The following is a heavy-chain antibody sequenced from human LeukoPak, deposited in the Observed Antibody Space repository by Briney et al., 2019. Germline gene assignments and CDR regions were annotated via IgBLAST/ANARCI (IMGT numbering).Heavy chain of an antibody. V-gene: IGHV4-30-4*08. CDR3: ARSSNYYDSWSGYYRH. Sequence: SETLSLTCTVSGGSISSGDYYWSWIRQPPGKGLEWIGYIYYSGSTYYNPSLKSRVTIPVDTSKNQFSLKLSSVTAADTAVYYCARSSNYYDSWSGYYRHWGQGTLVTVSS. CDR1: GGSISSGDYY. J-gene: IGHJ4*02. CDR2: IYYSGST. D-gene: IGHD3-3*01.